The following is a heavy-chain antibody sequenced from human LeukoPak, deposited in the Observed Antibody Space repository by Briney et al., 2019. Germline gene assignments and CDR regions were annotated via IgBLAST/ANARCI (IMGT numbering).Heavy chain of an antibody. CDR1: GVSISSYY. CDR3: ARGRSPQRGYSGYDNPVLDY. J-gene: IGHJ4*02. D-gene: IGHD5-12*01. Sequence: PSETLSLTCTVSGVSISSYYWSWIRQPPGKGLEWIGYIYYSGSTNYNPSLKSRVTISVDTSKNRFSLKLSSVTAADTAVYYCARGRSPQRGYSGYDNPVLDYWGQGTLVTVSS. V-gene: IGHV4-59*01. CDR2: IYYSGST.